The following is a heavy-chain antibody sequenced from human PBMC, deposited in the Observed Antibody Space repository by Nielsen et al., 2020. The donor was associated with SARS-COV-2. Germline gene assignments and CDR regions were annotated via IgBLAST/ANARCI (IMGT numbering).Heavy chain of an antibody. Sequence: VRQMPGKGLEWMGIINPSGGSTSYAQKFQGRVTMSRDTSTSTVYMELSSLRSEDTAVYYCARPYCSSTNCYGRGWFDPWGQGTLVTVSS. V-gene: IGHV1-46*01. CDR3: ARPYCSSTNCYGRGWFDP. D-gene: IGHD2-2*01. J-gene: IGHJ5*02. CDR2: INPSGGST.